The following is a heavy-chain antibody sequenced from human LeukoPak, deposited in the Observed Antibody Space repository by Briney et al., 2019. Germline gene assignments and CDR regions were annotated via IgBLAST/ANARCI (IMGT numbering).Heavy chain of an antibody. CDR2: IKQDGSQK. D-gene: IGHD5-12*01. CDR3: ARDADGGYNFAY. V-gene: IGHV3-7*01. CDR1: GFTFSNYW. Sequence: GGSLRLSCAASGFTFSNYWMYWVRQAPGKGLEWVANIKQDGSQKYYVDSVEGRFAISRDNDKNSLYLQLNSLRVEDTAVYYCARDADGGYNFAYWGQGTLVTVSS. J-gene: IGHJ4*02.